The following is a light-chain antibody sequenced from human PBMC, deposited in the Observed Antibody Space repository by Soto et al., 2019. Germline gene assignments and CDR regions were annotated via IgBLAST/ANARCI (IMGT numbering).Light chain of an antibody. J-gene: IGKJ5*01. CDR2: DAS. CDR3: QQYDNLIT. Sequence: DIQMTQSPSSLSASVGDRVTITCQASQDISNYLNWYQQKPGKAPKLLIYDASNLETGVPSRFSRSGSGTDFTFTISSLQPEDIATYYCQQYDNLITFGQGTRLESK. CDR1: QDISNY. V-gene: IGKV1-33*01.